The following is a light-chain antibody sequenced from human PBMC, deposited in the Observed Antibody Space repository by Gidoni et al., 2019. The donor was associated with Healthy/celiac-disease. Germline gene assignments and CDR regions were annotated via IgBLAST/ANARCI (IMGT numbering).Light chain of an antibody. CDR2: AAS. CDR3: QKYNSAPHT. CDR1: QGISNY. Sequence: DIQMTQSPSSLSASVGDRVTITCRASQGISNYLAWYQQKPGKVPKLLIYAASTLQSGVPSRFSGSGSGTDFTLTISSLQPEDVATYYCQKYNSAPHTFXQXTQLEIK. V-gene: IGKV1-27*01. J-gene: IGKJ2*01.